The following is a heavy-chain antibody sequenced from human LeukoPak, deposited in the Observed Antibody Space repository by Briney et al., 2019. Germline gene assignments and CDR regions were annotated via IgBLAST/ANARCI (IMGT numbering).Heavy chain of an antibody. J-gene: IGHJ4*02. Sequence: PGGSLRLSCAASGFTFSSYAMSWVRQAPGKGLEWVSGINWNGGSTGYADSVKGRFTISRDNAKNSLYLQMNSLRAEDTALYYCASWVGDGYNWYYWGQGTLVTVSS. V-gene: IGHV3-20*04. D-gene: IGHD5-24*01. CDR3: ASWVGDGYNWYY. CDR1: GFTFSSYA. CDR2: INWNGGST.